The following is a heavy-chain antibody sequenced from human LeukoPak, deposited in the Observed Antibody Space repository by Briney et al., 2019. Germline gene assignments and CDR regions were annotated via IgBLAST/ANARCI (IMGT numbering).Heavy chain of an antibody. CDR3: ARGVTLRGYDLWRGYYFDY. Sequence: SETLSLTCTVSGGSISSYYWSWIRQPAGKGLEWIGRIYTSGSTNYNPSLKSRVTMSVDTSKNQFSLKLSSVTAADTAVYYCARGVTLRGYDLWRGYYFDYWGQGTLATVSS. V-gene: IGHV4-4*07. D-gene: IGHD3-3*01. J-gene: IGHJ4*02. CDR2: IYTSGST. CDR1: GGSISSYY.